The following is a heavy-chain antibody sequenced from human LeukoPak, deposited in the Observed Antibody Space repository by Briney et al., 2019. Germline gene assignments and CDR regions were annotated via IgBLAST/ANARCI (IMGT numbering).Heavy chain of an antibody. J-gene: IGHJ4*02. CDR2: ISGSGGST. CDR1: GFTFSSYG. V-gene: IGHV3-23*01. Sequence: GGSLRLSCAASGFTFSSYGMSWVRQAPGKGLEWVSAISGSGGSTYYADSVKGRFTISRDNSKDTLYLQMNSLRAEDTAVYYCAKDLGFPAVTSRFDYWGQGTLVTVSS. CDR3: AKDLGFPAVTSRFDY. D-gene: IGHD4-17*01.